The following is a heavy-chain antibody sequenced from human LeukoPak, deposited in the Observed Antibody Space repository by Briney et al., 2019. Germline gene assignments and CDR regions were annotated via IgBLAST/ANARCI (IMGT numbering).Heavy chain of an antibody. D-gene: IGHD3-22*01. CDR1: GYPFTGYY. J-gene: IGHJ4*02. Sequence: ASVKVSCKASGYPFTGYYMHWVRQAPGQGLEWMGRINPNSGGTNYAQKFQGRVTMTRDTSISTAYMELSRLRSDDTAVYYCARAVDSSGSFDYWGQGTLVTVSS. CDR2: INPNSGGT. CDR3: ARAVDSSGSFDY. V-gene: IGHV1-2*06.